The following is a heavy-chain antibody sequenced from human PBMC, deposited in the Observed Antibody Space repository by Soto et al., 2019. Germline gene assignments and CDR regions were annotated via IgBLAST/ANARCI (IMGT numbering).Heavy chain of an antibody. J-gene: IGHJ6*02. Sequence: QVQLVQSGAEMKNPGASVKVSCKASGYTFTRYGFSWVRQAPGQGLEWMGWISTYNENTKYPQKFQGRITMTTDTPTSTDYMELRSLTSDDTAVYYCAREGYCSSGSCALYSHDYFGMDVWGQGTTVTVSS. V-gene: IGHV1-18*01. CDR3: AREGYCSSGSCALYSHDYFGMDV. CDR2: ISTYNENT. D-gene: IGHD2-15*01. CDR1: GYTFTRYG.